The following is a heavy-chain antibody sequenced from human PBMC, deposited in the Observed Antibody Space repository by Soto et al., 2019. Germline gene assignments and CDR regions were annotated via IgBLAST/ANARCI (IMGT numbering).Heavy chain of an antibody. Sequence: SETLSLTCTVSGGSISSYYWSWIRQPPGKGLEWIGYIYYSGSTNYNPSLKSRVTISVDTSKNQFSLKLSSVTAADTDVYYCARAVRYYGSGSYAPFYYYGIDVWGQGTPVTVSS. CDR1: GGSISSYY. CDR2: IYYSGST. J-gene: IGHJ6*02. CDR3: ARAVRYYGSGSYAPFYYYGIDV. D-gene: IGHD3-10*01. V-gene: IGHV4-59*01.